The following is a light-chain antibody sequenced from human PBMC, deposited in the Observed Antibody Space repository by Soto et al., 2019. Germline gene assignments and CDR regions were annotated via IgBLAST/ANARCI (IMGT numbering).Light chain of an antibody. V-gene: IGLV2-8*01. J-gene: IGLJ1*01. Sequence: QSALTQPPSASGSPGQSVTISCTGTSSDVGGYNYVSWYQQHPGKAPKLMIYEVSKRPSGVPDRFSGSKSGNTASLTVSGLQAQDEADYYCNSYVGGNNYVFGTGTKLTVL. CDR3: NSYVGGNNYV. CDR2: EVS. CDR1: SSDVGGYNY.